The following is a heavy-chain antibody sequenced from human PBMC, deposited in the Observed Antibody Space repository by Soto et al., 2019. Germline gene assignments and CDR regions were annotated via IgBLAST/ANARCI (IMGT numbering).Heavy chain of an antibody. CDR1: GFTFSSFW. CDR3: ARRAMVRGIPFYYIDY. Sequence: EVHLVESGGGLVQPGGSLRLSCAASGFTFSSFWMSWVRQAPGKGLEWVANMKQDGSEKYYVDSVEGRFTISRDNAKNSLYLHMDSLRAEDTAVYYCARRAMVRGIPFYYIDYGGQRTLVTVSS. CDR2: MKQDGSEK. J-gene: IGHJ4*02. V-gene: IGHV3-7*01. D-gene: IGHD3-10*01.